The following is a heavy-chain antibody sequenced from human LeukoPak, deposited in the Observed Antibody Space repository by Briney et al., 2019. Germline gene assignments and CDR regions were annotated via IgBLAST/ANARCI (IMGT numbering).Heavy chain of an antibody. CDR3: ARGVGEMATINYYYYGMDV. Sequence: PGGSLRLSCAASGFTVSSNYMSWVRQAPGKGLEWVSVIYSGGSTYYADSVKGRFTISRHNSKNTLYLQMNSLRAEDTAVYYCARGVGEMATINYYYYGMDVWGQGTTVTVSS. V-gene: IGHV3-53*04. J-gene: IGHJ6*02. D-gene: IGHD5-24*01. CDR1: GFTVSSNY. CDR2: IYSGGST.